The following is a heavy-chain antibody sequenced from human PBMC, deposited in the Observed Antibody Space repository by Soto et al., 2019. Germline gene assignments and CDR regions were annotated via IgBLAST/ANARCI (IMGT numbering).Heavy chain of an antibody. V-gene: IGHV1-69*01. CDR3: ARGGIAARPSQFDY. J-gene: IGHJ4*02. CDR1: GGTFSSYA. D-gene: IGHD6-6*01. CDR2: SIPIFGTA. Sequence: QVQLVQSGAEVKKPGSSVKVSCKASGGTFSSYAISWVRQAPGQGLEWMGGSIPIFGTANYAQKFQGRVTITADESTSTAYMELSSLRSEDTAVYYCARGGIAARPSQFDYWGQGTLVTVSS.